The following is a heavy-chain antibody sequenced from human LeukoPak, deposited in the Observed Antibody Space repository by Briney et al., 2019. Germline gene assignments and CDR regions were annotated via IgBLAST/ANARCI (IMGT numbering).Heavy chain of an antibody. CDR3: TTGRWPGGIYYYYGMDV. CDR1: GFTFSNAW. CDR2: IKSKTDGGTT. D-gene: IGHD3-16*01. V-gene: IGHV3-15*01. Sequence: PGGSLRLSCAASGFTFSNAWMSWVRQAPGKGLEWVGRIKSKTDGGTTDYAAPVKGRFTISRDDSKNTLYLQMNSLKPEDTAVYYCTTGRWPGGIYYYYGMDVWGQGTTVTVSS. J-gene: IGHJ6*02.